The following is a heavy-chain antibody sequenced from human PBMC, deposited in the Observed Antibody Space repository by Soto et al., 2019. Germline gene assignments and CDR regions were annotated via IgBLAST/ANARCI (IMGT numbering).Heavy chain of an antibody. Sequence: GGSLRLSCTASGFTFGDYAMSWFRQAPGKGLEWVGFIGSKAYGGTTEYAASVKGRFTISRDDSKSIAYLQMNSLKTEDTAVYYCTRDRSDIVVVVTFDIWGQGTMVTVSS. D-gene: IGHD2-15*01. V-gene: IGHV3-49*03. CDR1: GFTFGDYA. CDR3: TRDRSDIVVVVTFDI. J-gene: IGHJ3*02. CDR2: IGSKAYGGTT.